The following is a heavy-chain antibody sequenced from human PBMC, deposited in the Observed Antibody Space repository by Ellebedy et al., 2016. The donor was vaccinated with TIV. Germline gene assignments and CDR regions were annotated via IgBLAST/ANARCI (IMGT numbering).Heavy chain of an antibody. J-gene: IGHJ4*02. CDR2: ISGESTYS. CDR3: ARGSDGWPVRIGFAH. CDR1: AFPFSSYA. V-gene: IGHV3-21*01. Sequence: GESLKISCVASAFPFSSYAIHWVRQAPGKGLEWVSSISGESTYSRYADSVKGRFTISRDNARTSVFLQMDSLRAEDTAVYFCARGSDGWPVRIGFAHWGQGTQVTVSS. D-gene: IGHD6-19*01.